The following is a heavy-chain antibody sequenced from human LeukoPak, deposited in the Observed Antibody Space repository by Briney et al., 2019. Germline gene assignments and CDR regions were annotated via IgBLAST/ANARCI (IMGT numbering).Heavy chain of an antibody. V-gene: IGHV4-38-2*02. CDR1: GYSISSGYY. Sequence: SETLSLTCNVSGYSISSGYYWGWIRQSPGKGLEWIANMYHSGLIYYNPSLKSRITISMDMSKNQLSLKLRSVTAADTAVYMTNYLQGGYYFNYWGQGTPVTVSS. CDR3: NYLQGGYYFNY. CDR2: MYHSGLI. J-gene: IGHJ4*02. D-gene: IGHD4/OR15-4a*01.